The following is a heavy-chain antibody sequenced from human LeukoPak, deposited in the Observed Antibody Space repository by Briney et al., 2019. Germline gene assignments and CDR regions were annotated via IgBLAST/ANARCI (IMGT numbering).Heavy chain of an antibody. Sequence: GGSLRLSCAASGFTFSSYSMNWVRQAPGKGLEWVSSISSSSSYIYYADSVKGRFTISRDNAKNSLYLQMNSLRAEDTAVYYCARRVRDSDAFDIWGQGTMVTVSS. V-gene: IGHV3-21*01. D-gene: IGHD3-10*01. J-gene: IGHJ3*02. CDR1: GFTFSSYS. CDR2: ISSSSSYI. CDR3: ARRVRDSDAFDI.